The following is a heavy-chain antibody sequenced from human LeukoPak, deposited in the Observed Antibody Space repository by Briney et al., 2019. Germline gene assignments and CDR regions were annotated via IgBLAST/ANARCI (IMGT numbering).Heavy chain of an antibody. CDR1: GFTFSSST. CDR2: ISSTSSYI. Sequence: GSLRLSCAASGFTFSSSTMNWLRQAPGKGLEWVSSISSTSSYIYYADSVKGRFTVSRDNARNSLFLQMNSLRAEDTAVYYCARGGGVGTVDYWGQGTLVTVSS. CDR3: ARGGGVGTVDY. V-gene: IGHV3-21*01. J-gene: IGHJ4*02. D-gene: IGHD2-15*01.